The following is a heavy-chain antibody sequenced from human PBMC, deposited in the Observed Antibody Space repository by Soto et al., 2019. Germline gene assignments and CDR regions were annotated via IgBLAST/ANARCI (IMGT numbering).Heavy chain of an antibody. D-gene: IGHD3-3*01. Sequence: SETLSLTCAVYGGSFSSYYWSWIRQPPGKGLEWIGYIYYSGSTNYNPSLKSRVTISVDTSKNQFSLKLSSVTAADTAVYYCARGNYDFWSGYYPWFDPWGQGTLVTVSS. CDR3: ARGNYDFWSGYYPWFDP. J-gene: IGHJ5*02. CDR1: GGSFSSYY. CDR2: IYYSGST. V-gene: IGHV4-59*01.